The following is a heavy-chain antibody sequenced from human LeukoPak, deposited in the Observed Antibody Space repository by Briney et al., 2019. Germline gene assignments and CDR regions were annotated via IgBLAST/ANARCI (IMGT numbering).Heavy chain of an antibody. V-gene: IGHV3-73*01. CDR3: TRIGYCSSTSCPIADA. D-gene: IGHD2-2*01. CDR1: GVTLTALA. CDR2: IRGKAKSDAT. J-gene: IGHJ5*02. Sequence: PGRSLSLSRAPSGVTLTALAMTTVPQSASHRLGCCGRIRGKAKSDATTYAASVKSSFTISRDDSKNTAYLQMNSLKTEDPAVYYCTRIGYCSSTSCPIADAWGEGTLVTVSS.